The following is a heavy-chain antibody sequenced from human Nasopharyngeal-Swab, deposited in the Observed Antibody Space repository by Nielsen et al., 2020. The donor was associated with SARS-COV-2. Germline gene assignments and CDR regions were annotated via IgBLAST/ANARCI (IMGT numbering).Heavy chain of an antibody. CDR1: GFSLSISGMC. CDR3: ARGYYYDSSGYFDY. CDR2: IDWDDDK. Sequence: SGPTLVKPTQTLTLTCTFSGFSLSISGMCVSWIRQPPGKALEWLARIDWDDDKYYSTSLKTRLTISKDTSKNQVVLTMTNMDPVDTATYYCARGYYYDSSGYFDYWGQGTLVTVSS. J-gene: IGHJ4*02. V-gene: IGHV2-70*11. D-gene: IGHD3-22*01.